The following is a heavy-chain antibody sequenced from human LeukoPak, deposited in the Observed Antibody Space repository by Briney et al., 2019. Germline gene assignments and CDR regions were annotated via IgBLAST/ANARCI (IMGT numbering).Heavy chain of an antibody. V-gene: IGHV3-30*04. CDR1: GFTFSTYA. Sequence: PGGSLRLSCAASGFTFSTYAMDWVRQSPGKGLEWVAVISSDGSDKYYADSVKGRFIISRDNSNNTLYPQISSLRLEDTAVYYCARDYLSSGWYVASYDYWGQGTLVMVSS. J-gene: IGHJ4*02. CDR3: ARDYLSSGWYVASYDY. D-gene: IGHD6-19*01. CDR2: ISSDGSDK.